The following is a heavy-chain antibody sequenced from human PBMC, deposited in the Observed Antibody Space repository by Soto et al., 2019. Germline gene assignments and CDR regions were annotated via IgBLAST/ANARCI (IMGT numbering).Heavy chain of an antibody. CDR3: ARIITAAGGRRYFDL. D-gene: IGHD6-13*01. CDR1: GFTFSDYY. V-gene: IGHV3-11*05. CDR2: INSSSSYT. Sequence: QVQLVESGGGLVKPGGSLRLSCAASGFTFSDYYMSWIRQAPGKGLEWVSYINSSSSYTNYADSVKGRFTISRDNAKNSLYLQMNSLRAEETAVYYCARIITAAGGRRYFDLWGRGTLVTVSS. J-gene: IGHJ2*01.